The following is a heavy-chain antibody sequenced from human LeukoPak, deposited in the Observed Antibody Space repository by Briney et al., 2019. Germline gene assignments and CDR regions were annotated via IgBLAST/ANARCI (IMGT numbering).Heavy chain of an antibody. J-gene: IGHJ4*02. CDR2: ISGTTSNT. D-gene: IGHD3-16*02. CDR1: GFTFSSYA. Sequence: GGSLRLSCAASGFTFSSYAMSWVRQAPGKGLEWVSVISGTTSNTYYADSVKGRFTISRDNSKNTLYLQMNSLRAEDTALYYCAKAVANTFGGVISLWGQGTLVTVSS. V-gene: IGHV3-23*01. CDR3: AKAVANTFGGVISL.